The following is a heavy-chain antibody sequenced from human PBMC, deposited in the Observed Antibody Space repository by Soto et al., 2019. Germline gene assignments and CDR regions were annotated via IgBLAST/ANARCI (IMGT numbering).Heavy chain of an antibody. CDR1: GFTFSSYG. CDR3: AKDPRFLEYNWFDP. V-gene: IGHV3-30*18. J-gene: IGHJ5*02. Sequence: QVQLVESGGGVVQPGRSLRLSCAASGFTFSSYGMHWVRQAPGKGLEWVAVISYDGSNKYYADSVKGRFTISRDNSKNTLYLQMNSLRAEDTAVYYCAKDPRFLEYNWFDPWGQGTLVTVSS. CDR2: ISYDGSNK. D-gene: IGHD3-3*01.